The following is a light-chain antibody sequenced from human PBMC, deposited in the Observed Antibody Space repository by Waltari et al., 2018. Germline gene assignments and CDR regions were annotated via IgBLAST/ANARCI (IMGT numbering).Light chain of an antibody. J-gene: IGLJ1*01. CDR3: QVWHAAIDPGV. V-gene: IGLV3-21*04. Sequence: SYVLTQPPSVSVAPGETARIPGGGDNIGSYRVHWYQQKPGQAPGLVIRYDSDRPSGIPERFSGSNSANTATLTISRVEAGDEANYYCQVWHAAIDPGVFGTGTEVTV. CDR1: NIGSYR. CDR2: YDS.